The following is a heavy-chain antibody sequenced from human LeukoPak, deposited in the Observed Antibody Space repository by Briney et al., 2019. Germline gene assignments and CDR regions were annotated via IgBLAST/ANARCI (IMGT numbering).Heavy chain of an antibody. Sequence: PSETLSLTCTVSGGSITSGGYYWNWIRQHPGKGLEWIGFIHYSATTHNNPALQSRVTISIDTSKNQFSLKLTSVTAADTAVYYCARDYYGIHDAFDIWGLGTTVIVSS. V-gene: IGHV4-31*03. J-gene: IGHJ3*02. CDR3: ARDYYGIHDAFDI. CDR1: GGSITSGGYY. CDR2: IHYSATT. D-gene: IGHD4-17*01.